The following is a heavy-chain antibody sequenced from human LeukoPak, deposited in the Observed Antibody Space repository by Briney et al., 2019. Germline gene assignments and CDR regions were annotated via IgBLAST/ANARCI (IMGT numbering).Heavy chain of an antibody. CDR1: GFSFSSYS. J-gene: IGHJ1*01. CDR3: ASGLCSIDSCPPEDN. Sequence: GGSLRLSCAASGFSFSSYSINWVRQAPGKGLEWISHISGSGRTIYYADSVKGRFTISRDNTQNSLYLQMDSLRAEDTAVYYCASGLCSIDSCPPEDNWGQGTLVTVSS. V-gene: IGHV3-48*04. CDR2: ISGSGRTI. D-gene: IGHD2-2*01.